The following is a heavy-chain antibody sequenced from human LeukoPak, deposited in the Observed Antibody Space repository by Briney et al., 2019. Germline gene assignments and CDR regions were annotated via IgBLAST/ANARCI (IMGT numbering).Heavy chain of an antibody. V-gene: IGHV3-23*01. J-gene: IGHJ4*02. CDR3: AIPPRLIAMAGTKIFDY. CDR2: ISGSGGST. Sequence: GGSLRLPCADSGFTFSSYAMSWVSQATGKGLEGVAAISGSGGSTYYADSVKGRFTISRDNSKNTLYPQMNSLRAEDTAVYYCAIPPRLIAMAGTKIFDYWGQGTLVTVSS. CDR1: GFTFSSYA. D-gene: IGHD6-19*01.